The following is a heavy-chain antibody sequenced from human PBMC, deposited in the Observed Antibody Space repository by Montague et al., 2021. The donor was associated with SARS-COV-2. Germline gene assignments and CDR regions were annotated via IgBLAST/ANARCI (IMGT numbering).Heavy chain of an antibody. Sequence: SETLSLTCTVSGGSISSYYWSWIRQPPGRGLQWIGYISYSGSTNYNPSLKSRVTISVDTSKNHFTLKLSSVTAADTAVYYCARRGSSVWGVTVSAELGYWGQGILVIVSS. CDR1: GGSISSYY. V-gene: IGHV4-59*12. CDR3: ARRGSSVWGVTVSAELGY. D-gene: IGHD3-10*01. J-gene: IGHJ4*02. CDR2: ISYSGST.